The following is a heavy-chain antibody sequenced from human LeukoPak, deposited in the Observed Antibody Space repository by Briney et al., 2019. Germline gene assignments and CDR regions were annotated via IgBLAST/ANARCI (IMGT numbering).Heavy chain of an antibody. D-gene: IGHD3-9*01. V-gene: IGHV4-38-2*02. CDR3: ARVRYFDWTSDY. CDR2: IYHSGST. Sequence: NASETLSLTCTVSGYSISSGYYWGWIRQPPGKGLEWIGSIYHSGSTYYNPSLKSRVTISVDKSKNQFSLKLSSVTAADTAVYYCARVRYFDWTSDYWGQGTLVTVSS. CDR1: GYSISSGYY. J-gene: IGHJ4*02.